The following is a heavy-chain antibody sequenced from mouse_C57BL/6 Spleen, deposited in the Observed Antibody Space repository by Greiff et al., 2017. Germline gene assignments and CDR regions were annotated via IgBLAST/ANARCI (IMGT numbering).Heavy chain of an antibody. J-gene: IGHJ2*01. Sequence: VKLMESGAELVRPGASVTLSCKASGYTFTDYEMHWVKQTPVHGLEWIGAIDPETGGTAYNQKFKGKAILTADKSSSTAYMELRSLTSEDSAVYYCTRPGTYGDDWGKGTTLTVSS. CDR1: GYTFTDYE. CDR2: IDPETGGT. V-gene: IGHV1-15*01. CDR3: TRPGTYGDD. D-gene: IGHD4-1*01.